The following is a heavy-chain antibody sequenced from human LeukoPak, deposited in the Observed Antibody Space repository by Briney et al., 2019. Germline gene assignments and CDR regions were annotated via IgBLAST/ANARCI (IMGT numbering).Heavy chain of an antibody. D-gene: IGHD3-10*01. CDR2: ISWNSGTI. J-gene: IGHJ4*02. CDR1: GFSFDNYA. Sequence: SGRSLRLSCAASGFSFDNYAMHWVRHGPGKGLEWVSGISWNSGTIKYADSVKGRFTISRDNHKSSLYLRMNSLRAEDMALYYCVKSPRGAVWYYFDYWGQGTLVTVSS. V-gene: IGHV3-9*03. CDR3: VKSPRGAVWYYFDY.